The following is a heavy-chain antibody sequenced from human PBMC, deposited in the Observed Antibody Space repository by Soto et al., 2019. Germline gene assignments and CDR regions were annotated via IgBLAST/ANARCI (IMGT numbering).Heavy chain of an antibody. CDR3: ARAYDYGGNWFDP. CDR2: IYYSGST. V-gene: IGHV4-59*12. D-gene: IGHD4-17*01. Sequence: PSETLSLTCTVSGGSIDSFYWSWIRQFAGKGLEWIGYIYYSGSTTNYNPSLKSRVTISVDTYKNQFSLKLSSVTAADTAVYYCARAYDYGGNWFDPWGQGTLVTVSS. J-gene: IGHJ5*02. CDR1: GGSIDSFY.